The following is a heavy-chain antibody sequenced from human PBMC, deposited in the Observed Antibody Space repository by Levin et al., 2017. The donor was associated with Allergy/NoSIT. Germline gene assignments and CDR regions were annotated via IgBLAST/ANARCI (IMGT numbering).Heavy chain of an antibody. Sequence: NSSETLSLTCAVHGGSLRGYYWNWVRQSPGKGLEWIGEISHDGRVTYNPSLKSRVTESVDTSKNQFSLKMTSVTAADTGVYYCSRGNEGGSGNFYNPALDYWGQGALVTVSS. J-gene: IGHJ4*02. D-gene: IGHD3-10*01. CDR3: SRGNEGGSGNFYNPALDY. V-gene: IGHV4-34*01. CDR2: ISHDGRV. CDR1: GGSLRGYY.